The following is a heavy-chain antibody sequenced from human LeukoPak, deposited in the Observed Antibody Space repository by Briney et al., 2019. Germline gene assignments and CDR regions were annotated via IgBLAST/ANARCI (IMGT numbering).Heavy chain of an antibody. D-gene: IGHD3-22*01. V-gene: IGHV3-74*03. Sequence: GGPLRLSCTASAFNLSSYWMHWVRQATAKGVVWFSRINSSGSSTPYADSVKGRFTISRDNSKNTLYLQRNSLRAEHTAVYYCARIVVVIRDWGQGTLVTVSS. CDR3: ARIVVVIRD. CDR2: INSSGSST. CDR1: AFNLSSYW. J-gene: IGHJ4*02.